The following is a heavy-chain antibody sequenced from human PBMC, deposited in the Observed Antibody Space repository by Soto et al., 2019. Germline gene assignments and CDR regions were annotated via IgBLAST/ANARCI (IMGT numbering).Heavy chain of an antibody. D-gene: IGHD3-9*01. CDR3: ATTIIHYYSVS. CDR1: GLRMSTNP. Sequence: EVQLLESGGGLVQPGGSLRLPCPVSGLRMSTNPMTWVRQAPGKGLEWVSLMTSNGGSTYYADSVEGRVTISRDTSKNTLYLQINSLRVEDTAIYYCATTIIHYYSVSWGQGTLVTVSS. V-gene: IGHV3-23*01. CDR2: MTSNGGST. J-gene: IGHJ4*02.